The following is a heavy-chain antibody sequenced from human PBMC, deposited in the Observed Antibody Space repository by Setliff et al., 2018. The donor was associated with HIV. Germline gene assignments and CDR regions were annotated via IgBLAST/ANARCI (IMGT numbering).Heavy chain of an antibody. CDR1: GFTFSGYG. Sequence: GGSLRLSCAASGFTFSGYGMHWVRQAPGKGLEWVAFIWYDGRNKNYGDSVKGRLTVSRDNAKNSVYLQMNSLRAEDTAIYYCARDYSPPWVTGDDAFDVWGQGTVVTVSS. CDR3: ARDYSPPWVTGDDAFDV. J-gene: IGHJ3*01. CDR2: IWYDGRNK. V-gene: IGHV3-33*01. D-gene: IGHD2-21*02.